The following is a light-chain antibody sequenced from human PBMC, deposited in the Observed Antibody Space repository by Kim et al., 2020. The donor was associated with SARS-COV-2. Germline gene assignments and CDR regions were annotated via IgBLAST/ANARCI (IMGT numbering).Light chain of an antibody. CDR2: QDS. Sequence: VSPGQTASITCAGDKLGDKYACWYQQKPGQAPVLVIYQDSKRPSGIPERFSGSNSGNTATLTISGTQAMDEADYYCQAWDSSVVFGGGTQLTVL. CDR1: KLGDKY. V-gene: IGLV3-1*01. J-gene: IGLJ2*01. CDR3: QAWDSSVV.